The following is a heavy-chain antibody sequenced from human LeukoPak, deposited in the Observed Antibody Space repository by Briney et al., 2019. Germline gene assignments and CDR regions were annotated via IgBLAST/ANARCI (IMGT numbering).Heavy chain of an antibody. Sequence: GGSLSLSCAASGFTFSSYAMHWVRQAPGKGLEWVAVISYDGSNKYYADSVKGRFTISRDNSKNTLYLQMNSLRAEDTAVYYCARDNSGSYPGHWGQGTLVTVSS. CDR2: ISYDGSNK. CDR3: ARDNSGSYPGH. V-gene: IGHV3-30-3*01. J-gene: IGHJ4*02. CDR1: GFTFSSYA. D-gene: IGHD1-26*01.